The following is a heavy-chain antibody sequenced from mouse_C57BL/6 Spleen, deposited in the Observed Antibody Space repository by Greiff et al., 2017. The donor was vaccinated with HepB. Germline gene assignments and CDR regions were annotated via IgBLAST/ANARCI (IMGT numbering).Heavy chain of an antibody. V-gene: IGHV1-39*01. CDR1: GYSFTDYN. D-gene: IGHD2-4*01. J-gene: IGHJ2*01. CDR2: INPNYGTT. Sequence: HLVESGPELVKPGASVKISCKASGYSFTDYNMNWVKQSNGKSLEWIGVINPNYGTTSYNQKFKGKATLTVDQSSSTAYMQLNSLTSEDSAVYYCARVDDYDGGNYFDYWGQGTTLTVSS. CDR3: ARVDDYDGGNYFDY.